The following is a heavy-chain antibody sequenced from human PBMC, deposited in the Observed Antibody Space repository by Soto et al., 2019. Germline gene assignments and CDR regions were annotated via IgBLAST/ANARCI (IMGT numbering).Heavy chain of an antibody. CDR3: ARISGSTSNYYGVDV. J-gene: IGHJ6*02. V-gene: IGHV1-8*01. CDR2: MNPDNGNT. Sequence: QVQLVQSGAEVRRPGTSVKVSCRTSGYTFTSCDINWLRLASGRGLEWLGWMNPDNGNTGYEQKFRGRVTMTSDISPSTVYMELTSLTSEDTAIYYCARISGSTSNYYGVDVWGQGTTVTVS. D-gene: IGHD1-26*01. CDR1: GYTFTSCD.